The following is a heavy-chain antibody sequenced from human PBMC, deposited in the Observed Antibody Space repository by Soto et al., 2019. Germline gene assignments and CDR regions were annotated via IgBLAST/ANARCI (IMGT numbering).Heavy chain of an antibody. Sequence: EVQLVESGGGLVKPGGSLRLSCAASGFTFSSYSMNWVRQAPGKGLEWVSSISSSSSYIYYADSVKGRFTISRDNAKNSLYLQMNSLSAEDTAVYYCARDLRTTVTPGGDYFDYWGQGTLVTVSS. CDR1: GFTFSSYS. V-gene: IGHV3-21*01. J-gene: IGHJ4*02. CDR3: ARDLRTTVTPGGDYFDY. D-gene: IGHD4-17*01. CDR2: ISSSSSYI.